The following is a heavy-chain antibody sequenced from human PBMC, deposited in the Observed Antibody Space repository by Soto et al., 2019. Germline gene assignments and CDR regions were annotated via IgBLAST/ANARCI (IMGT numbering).Heavy chain of an antibody. CDR2: IWDYGSNK. J-gene: IGHJ6*02. CDR1: GFTVSSYG. V-gene: IGHV3-33*01. D-gene: IGHD3-10*01. Sequence: GGSLRLSCAASGFTVSSYGMHWVRQAPGKGLEWVAVIWDYGSNKYYADSVKGRFTISRDNSKNTLCLQMNSRRAEETAVYYCARQSVQHGGFDYYYYGMDVWGQGTTVTVSS. CDR3: ARQSVQHGGFDYYYYGMDV.